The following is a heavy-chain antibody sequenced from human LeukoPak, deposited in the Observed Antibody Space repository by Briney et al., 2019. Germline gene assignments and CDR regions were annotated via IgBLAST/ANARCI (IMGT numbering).Heavy chain of an antibody. D-gene: IGHD3-22*01. V-gene: IGHV3-30*18. J-gene: IGHJ4*02. CDR3: AKDPWEYYDSSGYYLD. Sequence: PGGSLRLSCAASGFTFSSYGMHWVRQAPGKGLEWVAVLSYDGSNKYYADSVKGRFTISRDNSKNTLYLQMNSLRAEDTAVYYCAKDPWEYYDSSGYYLDWGQGTLVTVSS. CDR1: GFTFSSYG. CDR2: LSYDGSNK.